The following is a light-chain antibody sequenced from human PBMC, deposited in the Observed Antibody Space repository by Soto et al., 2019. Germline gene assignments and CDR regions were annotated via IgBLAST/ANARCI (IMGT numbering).Light chain of an antibody. V-gene: IGLV2-14*01. J-gene: IGLJ1*01. CDR3: SSYGSTSTRYV. CDR1: SSDVGGYNY. CDR2: EVS. Sequence: QSALTQPASVSGSPGQSITISCTGTSSDVGGYNYVSWYQQHPGKAPKLMIYEVSNRPSGVSNRFSGSKSGNTASLTISGLQAEDEADDFCSSYGSTSTRYVFGPGTKDTVL.